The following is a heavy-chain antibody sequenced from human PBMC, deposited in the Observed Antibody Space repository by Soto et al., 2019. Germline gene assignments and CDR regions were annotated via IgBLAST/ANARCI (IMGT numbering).Heavy chain of an antibody. Sequence: GESLKISCKGSGYSFTSYWIGWVRQMPGKGLEWMGIIYPGDSDTRYSPSFQGQVTISADKSISTAYLQWSSLKASDTAMYYCASPAGLYISSWYGQNDAFDIWGQGTMVSVSS. J-gene: IGHJ3*02. D-gene: IGHD6-13*01. CDR3: ASPAGLYISSWYGQNDAFDI. V-gene: IGHV5-51*01. CDR2: IYPGDSDT. CDR1: GYSFTSYW.